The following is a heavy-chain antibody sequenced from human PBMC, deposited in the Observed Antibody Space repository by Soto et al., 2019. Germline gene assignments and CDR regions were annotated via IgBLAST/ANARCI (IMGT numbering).Heavy chain of an antibody. Sequence: QVQLVQSGAEVKKPGSSVKVSCKASGGTFSSYAISWVRQAPGQGLEWMGGIIPIFGTANYAQKFQGRVTITADESTSTAYMALSSLRSRYKSLYYCQIGGPYDRLYYWGQGTLVTVSS. D-gene: IGHD3-10*02. CDR1: GGTFSSYA. J-gene: IGHJ4*02. CDR2: IIPIFGTA. V-gene: IGHV1-69*12. CDR3: QIGGPYDRLYY.